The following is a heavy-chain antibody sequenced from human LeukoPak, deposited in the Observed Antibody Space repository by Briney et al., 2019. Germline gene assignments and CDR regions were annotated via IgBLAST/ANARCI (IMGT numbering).Heavy chain of an antibody. CDR3: VRDRKLVRGVILSVYGMDV. CDR1: GGSISSDDYY. D-gene: IGHD3-10*01. V-gene: IGHV4-30-4*01. J-gene: IGHJ6*02. Sequence: PSETLSLTCTASGGSISSDDYYWSWIRQPPGKGLEWIGHIHYSGSTDYNPSLKSRVTISVDTSKNQFSLKLSSVTAADTAVYYCVRDRKLVRGVILSVYGMDVWGQGTTVTVSS. CDR2: IHYSGST.